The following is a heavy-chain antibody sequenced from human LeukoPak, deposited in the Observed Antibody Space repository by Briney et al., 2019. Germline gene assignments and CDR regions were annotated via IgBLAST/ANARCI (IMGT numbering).Heavy chain of an antibody. CDR1: GFTFRDYS. J-gene: IGHJ4*02. CDR3: VKERDRGTDVADDFDL. V-gene: IGHV3-23*01. D-gene: IGHD6-19*01. Sequence: GASLRLSYVASGFTFRDYSMAWVRQVPGGGLEWVSAIARDDFTVYPDPLKGRFAISRDNSRNTLYLQMNSLRAEDTAVYYCVKERDRGTDVADDFDLWGQGTLVTVSS. CDR2: IARDDFT.